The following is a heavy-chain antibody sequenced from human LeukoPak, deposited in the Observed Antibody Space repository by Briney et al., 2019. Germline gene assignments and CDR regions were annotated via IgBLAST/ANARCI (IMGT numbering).Heavy chain of an antibody. CDR3: AHHVLLWFGELLIDY. Sequence: ESGPTLVNPTQTLTLTCTFSGFSLSTSAVAVGWIRQPPGKALEWLPLIYWDDDKRYSPSLKSRLTITKDTSKNQVVLTMTNMDPVDTATYYCAHHVLLWFGELLIDYWGQGTLVTVSS. V-gene: IGHV2-5*02. CDR1: GFSLSTSAVA. D-gene: IGHD3-10*01. CDR2: IYWDDDK. J-gene: IGHJ4*02.